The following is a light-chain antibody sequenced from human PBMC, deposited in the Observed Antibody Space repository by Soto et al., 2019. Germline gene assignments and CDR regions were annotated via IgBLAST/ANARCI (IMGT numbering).Light chain of an antibody. CDR3: QQSSSTPPWT. J-gene: IGKJ1*01. V-gene: IGKV1-39*01. Sequence: DIQMTQSPSTLSASVGDRVTITCRASQSISSWSAWYQQKPGKAPKLLIYDASSLQGGVPSRFSGSGSGTDFTLTISSLQPEDFATYYCQQSSSTPPWTFGQGTKVEIK. CDR1: QSISSW. CDR2: DAS.